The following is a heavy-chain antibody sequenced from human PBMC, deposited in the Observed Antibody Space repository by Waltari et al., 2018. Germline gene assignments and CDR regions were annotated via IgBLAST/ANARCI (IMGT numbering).Heavy chain of an antibody. D-gene: IGHD1-26*01. CDR3: ARGIGRWELAYGMDV. CDR2: IKPNSGST. CDR1: GYTFTGYY. V-gene: IGHV1-2*02. J-gene: IGHJ6*02. Sequence: QVQLVQSGAEVKKPGASVNVSCKASGYTFTGYYIYWVRQAPGQGLEGMGWIKPNSGSTNYARKFQGRVAMTEDTSIRTAYMELSRLRSDDAAVYYCARGIGRWELAYGMDVWGQGTTVTVSS.